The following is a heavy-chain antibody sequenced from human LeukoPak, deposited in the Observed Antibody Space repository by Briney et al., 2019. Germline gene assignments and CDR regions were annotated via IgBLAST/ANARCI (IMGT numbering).Heavy chain of an antibody. V-gene: IGHV3-53*01. CDR3: ARVPVGGYSSGDGDY. Sequence: GGSLRLSCAASGFTVSSNYMSWVRQAPGKGLEWVSVIYSGGSTYYADSVKGRFTISRDNSKNTLYLRMNSLRAEDTAVYYCARVPVGGYSSGDGDYWGQGTLVTVSS. CDR2: IYSGGST. J-gene: IGHJ4*02. CDR1: GFTVSSNY. D-gene: IGHD6-19*01.